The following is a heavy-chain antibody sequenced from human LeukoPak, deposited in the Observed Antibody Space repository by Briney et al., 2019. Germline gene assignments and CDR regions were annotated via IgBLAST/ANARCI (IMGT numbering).Heavy chain of an antibody. D-gene: IGHD2-21*01. Sequence: PSETLSLTCSVSGGSISSSSYYWGWLRQSPGKGLEWIGSMYYRGTTYDNSSLKSRVTLSIDTSKNQFSLKLTSVTAADTGVYYCVREYSRSVVAGSRPDLWGQGLLVTVSS. J-gene: IGHJ4*02. CDR2: MYYRGTT. V-gene: IGHV4-39*02. CDR1: GGSISSSSYY. CDR3: VREYSRSVVAGSRPDL.